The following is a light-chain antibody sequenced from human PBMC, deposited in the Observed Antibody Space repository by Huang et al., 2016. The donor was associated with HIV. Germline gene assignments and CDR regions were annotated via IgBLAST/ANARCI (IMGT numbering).Light chain of an antibody. V-gene: IGKV3-11*01. J-gene: IGKJ1*01. CDR2: DAS. CDR1: QSVSSY. CDR3: QQRTNWPTWT. Sequence: EIVLTQSPATLSLSPGERAPLSCRARQSVSSYLAWYQQKPGQAPRLLIYDASNRATGIPARFSGSGSGTDFTLTISSLEPEDFAVYYCQQRTNWPTWTFGQGTKVEIK.